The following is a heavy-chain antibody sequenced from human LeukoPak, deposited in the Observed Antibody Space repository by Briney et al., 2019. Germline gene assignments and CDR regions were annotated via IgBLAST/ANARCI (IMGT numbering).Heavy chain of an antibody. CDR2: IDGSGGST. V-gene: IGHV3-23*01. J-gene: IGHJ4*02. Sequence: PGGSLRLSCAASGFTFSSYAMSWFRQAPGRGLEWVSAIDGSGGSTYYADSVKGRFTISRDNSKNTLYLQMNSLRAEDTAIYYCAKDRRLPWDYFDSWGQGTLVTVSS. D-gene: IGHD5-12*01. CDR3: AKDRRLPWDYFDS. CDR1: GFTFSSYA.